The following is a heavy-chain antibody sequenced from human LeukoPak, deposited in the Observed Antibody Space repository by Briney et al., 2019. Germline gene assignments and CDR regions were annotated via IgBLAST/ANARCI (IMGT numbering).Heavy chain of an antibody. CDR1: GGSISSYY. CDR2: IYYSGST. V-gene: IGHV4-59*12. D-gene: IGHD3-22*01. Sequence: SETLSLTCTVSGGSISSYYWSWIRQPPGKGLEWIGSIYYSGSTYYNPSLKSRVTISVDTSKNQFSLKLSSVTAADTAVYYCARAGDSSGYYTDAFDIWGQGTMVTVSS. J-gene: IGHJ3*02. CDR3: ARAGDSSGYYTDAFDI.